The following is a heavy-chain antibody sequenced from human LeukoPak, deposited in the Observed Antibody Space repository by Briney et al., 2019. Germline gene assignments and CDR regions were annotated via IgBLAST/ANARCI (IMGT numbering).Heavy chain of an antibody. CDR2: INHSGNT. V-gene: IGHV4-34*01. CDR1: GGSFSGYY. D-gene: IGHD2-2*02. J-gene: IGHJ4*02. CDR3: AKARRVGCSSTSCYTLTPYDY. Sequence: SETLSLTCAVYGGSFSGYYWSWIRQPPGKGLEWIGEINHSGNTNYNPSLKSRVTISVDMSKNQFSLKLSSVTAADTAVYYCAKARRVGCSSTSCYTLTPYDYWGQGTLVTVSS.